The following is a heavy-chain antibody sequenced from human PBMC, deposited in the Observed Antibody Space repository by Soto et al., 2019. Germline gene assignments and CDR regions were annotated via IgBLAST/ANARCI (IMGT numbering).Heavy chain of an antibody. CDR3: AREGTDIVVVPAAMLYNWFDP. J-gene: IGHJ5*02. D-gene: IGHD2-2*01. CDR1: GYTFTSYY. V-gene: IGHV1-46*03. CDR2: INPSGGST. Sequence: ASVKVSLKAPGYTFTSYYMPWVLQAPGQGLECMGIINPSGGSTSYAQKFQGRVTMTRDTSTSTVYMELSSLRSEDTAVYYCAREGTDIVVVPAAMLYNWFDPWGQGTLVTVSS.